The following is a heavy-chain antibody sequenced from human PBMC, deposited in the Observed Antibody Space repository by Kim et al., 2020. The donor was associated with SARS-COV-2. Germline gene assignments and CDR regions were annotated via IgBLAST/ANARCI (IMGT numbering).Heavy chain of an antibody. Sequence: GGSLRLSCAASGFTFSSYSMNWVRQAPGKGLEWVSSISSSSSYIYYADSVKGRFTISRDNAKNSLYLQMNSLRAEDTAVYYCASGSVHSGYDYPRYYYYGMDVWGQGTTVTVSS. D-gene: IGHD5-12*01. CDR3: ASGSVHSGYDYPRYYYYGMDV. CDR1: GFTFSSYS. J-gene: IGHJ6*02. V-gene: IGHV3-21*01. CDR2: ISSSSSYI.